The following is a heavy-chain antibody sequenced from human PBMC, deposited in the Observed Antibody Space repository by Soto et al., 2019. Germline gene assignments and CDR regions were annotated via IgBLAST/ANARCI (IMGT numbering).Heavy chain of an antibody. CDR3: ARDHMPTEHYFDY. CDR2: IYSGGST. CDR1: GFTVSSNY. Sequence: GGSLTLSCAASGFTVSSNYMSWVCQAPGKGLEWVSVIYSGGSTYYADSVKGRFTISRDNSKNTLYLQMNSLRAEDTAVYYCARDHMPTEHYFDYWGQGTLVTVSS. J-gene: IGHJ4*02. V-gene: IGHV3-66*01. D-gene: IGHD2-2*01.